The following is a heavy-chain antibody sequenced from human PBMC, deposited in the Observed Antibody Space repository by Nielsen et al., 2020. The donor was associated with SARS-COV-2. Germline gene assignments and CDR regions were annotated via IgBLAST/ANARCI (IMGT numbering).Heavy chain of an antibody. CDR3: AKDIGTFRFTGKDV. J-gene: IGHJ6*02. V-gene: IGHV3-43*01. Sequence: GESLKISCAASGFNFHDYTMYWVRRVPGKGLQWLSLISWDGSAPAYADSVKGRFTISRDNSKNSLYLQMNSLMTDDSALYYCAKDIGTFRFTGKDVWGQGTTVTVSS. D-gene: IGHD3-3*01. CDR2: ISWDGSAP. CDR1: GFNFHDYT.